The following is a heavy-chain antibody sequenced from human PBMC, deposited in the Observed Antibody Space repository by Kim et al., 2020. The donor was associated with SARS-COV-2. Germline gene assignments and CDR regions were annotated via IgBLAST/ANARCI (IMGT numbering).Heavy chain of an antibody. J-gene: IGHJ3*02. CDR1: GGSISSGGYY. Sequence: SETLSLTCTVSGGSISSGGYYWSWIRQHPGKGLEWIGYIYYSGSTYYNPSLKSRVTISVDTSKNQFSLKLSSVTAADTAVYYCALSSVDAFDIWGQGTMVTVSS. D-gene: IGHD3-22*01. V-gene: IGHV4-31*03. CDR2: IYYSGST. CDR3: ALSSVDAFDI.